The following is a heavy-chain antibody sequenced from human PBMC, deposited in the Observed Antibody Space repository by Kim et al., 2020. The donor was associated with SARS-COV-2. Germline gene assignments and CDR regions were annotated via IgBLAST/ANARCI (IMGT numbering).Heavy chain of an antibody. D-gene: IGHD3-10*01. V-gene: IGHV3-23*01. CDR2: GAAT. CDR3: TSGSGSF. Sequence: GAATNHASAVKSRFTVSRDNAKNTLFLQMNSLRADDTAVYYCTSGSGSFWGQGTLVTVSS. J-gene: IGHJ4*02.